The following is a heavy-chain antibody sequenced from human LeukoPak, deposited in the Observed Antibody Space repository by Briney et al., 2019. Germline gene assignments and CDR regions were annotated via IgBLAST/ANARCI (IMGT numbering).Heavy chain of an antibody. V-gene: IGHV4-59*01. Sequence: SAPLSLTCAAASGSISYFYWNCIRQPPGKGLEWIGYIHYTGSTNYNPSLKSRVTISVDTSKNQFSLKLSSVTAADTAVYYCATYTNRLHYWGQGTLVTVSS. J-gene: IGHJ4*02. CDR1: SGSISYFY. CDR3: ATYTNRLHY. D-gene: IGHD2-8*01. CDR2: IHYTGST.